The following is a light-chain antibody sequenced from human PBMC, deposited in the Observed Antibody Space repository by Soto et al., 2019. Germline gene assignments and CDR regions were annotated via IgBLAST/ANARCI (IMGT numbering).Light chain of an antibody. V-gene: IGKV3-15*01. CDR2: GAS. CDR3: QQYNTWPR. Sequence: EIVMTQSPATLSVSPGERATLSCRASQSVSSNLAWYQQKPGQAPRLLIYGASTRATGIPARFSGSGSGTEFTLTIRSLQSEDFAVYYCQQYNTWPRIGQGNKVEIK. J-gene: IGKJ1*01. CDR1: QSVSSN.